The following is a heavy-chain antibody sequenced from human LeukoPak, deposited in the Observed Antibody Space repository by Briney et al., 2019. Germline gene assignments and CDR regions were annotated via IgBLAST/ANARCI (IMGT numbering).Heavy chain of an antibody. V-gene: IGHV4-59*01. J-gene: IGHJ6*02. CDR2: IYYSGST. CDR1: GGSISSYY. CDR3: ARDVLESKGMDV. Sequence: SETLSLTCTVSGGSISSYYWSWIRQPPGKGLEWIGYIYYSGSTNYNPSLKSRVTISVDTSKNQFSLKLSSVTAADTAVYYCARDVLESKGMDVWGQGTTVTVSS. D-gene: IGHD3-3*01.